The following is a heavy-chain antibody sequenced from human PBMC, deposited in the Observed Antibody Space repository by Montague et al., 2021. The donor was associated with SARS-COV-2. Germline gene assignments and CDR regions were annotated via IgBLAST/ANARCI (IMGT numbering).Heavy chain of an antibody. V-gene: IGHV4-34*01. Sequence: SETLSLTCAVYGGSFSGYYWSWIRQPPGEGLEWIGEINQSGSTXXXPSXXXRVTLSVDTSKKQFSLNLSSLTATDTAVYYCARVAGGYYHDSSAYFDYWGQGSLVTVSS. D-gene: IGHD3-22*01. J-gene: IGHJ4*02. CDR1: GGSFSGYY. CDR3: ARVAGGYYHDSSAYFDY. CDR2: INQSGST.